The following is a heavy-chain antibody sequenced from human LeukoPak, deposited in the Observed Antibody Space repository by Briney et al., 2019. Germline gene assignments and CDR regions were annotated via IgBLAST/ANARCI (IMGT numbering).Heavy chain of an antibody. Sequence: PGGSLRLSCAASGFTFSIYGMHWVRQAPGKGLEWVAVISYDGSNKDYADSVKGRFTISRDNSKNTLYLQMNSLRAEDTAVYYCAKGDSRAAAGTRFDPWGQGTLVTVSS. V-gene: IGHV3-30*18. CDR2: ISYDGSNK. CDR3: AKGDSRAAAGTRFDP. J-gene: IGHJ5*02. D-gene: IGHD6-13*01. CDR1: GFTFSIYG.